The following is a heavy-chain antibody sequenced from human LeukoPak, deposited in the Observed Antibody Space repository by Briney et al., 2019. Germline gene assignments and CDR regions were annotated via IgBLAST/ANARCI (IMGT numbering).Heavy chain of an antibody. V-gene: IGHV5-51*01. CDR1: GYSFTSYW. CDR2: IYPGDSDT. J-gene: IGHJ3*02. CDR3: ACTVVTDDAFDI. Sequence: GESLKISCQGSGYSFTSYWIGWVRRMPGKGLEWRGIIYPGDSDTRYSPSFQGQVTISADKSISTAYLQWSSLKASDTAMYYCACTVVTDDAFDIWGQGTMVTVSS. D-gene: IGHD4-23*01.